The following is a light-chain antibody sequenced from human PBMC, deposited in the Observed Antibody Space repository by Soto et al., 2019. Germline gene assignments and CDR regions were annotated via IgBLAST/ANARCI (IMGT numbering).Light chain of an antibody. CDR1: QAVNTR. CDR3: QQRSNWPPIT. J-gene: IGKJ5*01. V-gene: IGKV3-11*01. Sequence: EIVLTRSPATLSSFTGDRVTLSCRASQAVNTRLAWYQHKPGQAPRLLIYDASNRATGIPARFSGSGSGTDFTLTISSLEPEDFAVYYCQQRSNWPPITFGQGTRLEIK. CDR2: DAS.